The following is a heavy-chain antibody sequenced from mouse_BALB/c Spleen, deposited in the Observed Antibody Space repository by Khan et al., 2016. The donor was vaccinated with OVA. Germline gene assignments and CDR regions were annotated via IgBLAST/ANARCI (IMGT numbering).Heavy chain of an antibody. V-gene: IGHV9-3-1*01. J-gene: IGHJ2*01. CDR3: ARDYYMYNPCDY. Sequence: QIQLVQSGPELKKPGETVKISCKASGYTFTNYGMNWVKQAPGKGLKWMGWINTDHGEPTYADDFKGRVAFSLETSASTAYLQINNLNNEATAQFVCARDYYMYNPCDYWGQGTTLTVAS. CDR1: GYTFTNYG. CDR2: INTDHGEP. D-gene: IGHD6-1*01.